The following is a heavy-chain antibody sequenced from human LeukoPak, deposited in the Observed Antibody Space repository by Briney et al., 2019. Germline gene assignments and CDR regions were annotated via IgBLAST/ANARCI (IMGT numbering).Heavy chain of an antibody. CDR2: ISDSGNT. Sequence: GGTLRLSCAASGFTFSSYGMSWVRQAPGKGLEWVSAISDSGNTYHADSVKGRFTISRDSSKNTMFLQMNRLRPEDAAVYYCAKAPVTTCRGAYCYPFDYWGQGTLVTVSS. D-gene: IGHD2-21*01. J-gene: IGHJ4*02. CDR1: GFTFSSYG. V-gene: IGHV3-23*01. CDR3: AKAPVTTCRGAYCYPFDY.